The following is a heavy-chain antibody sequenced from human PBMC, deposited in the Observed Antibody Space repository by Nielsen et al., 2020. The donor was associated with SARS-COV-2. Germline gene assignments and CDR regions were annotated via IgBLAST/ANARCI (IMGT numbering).Heavy chain of an antibody. Sequence: GESLKISCAASGFTFNSAWMSWVRQAPGKGLEWVGRIKSIADGGTSDYAAPVKGRFTISRDDSSNTLFLQMNSLKFDDTAMYFCSREDGWLDPWGQGTLVTVSS. CDR2: IKSIADGGTS. CDR1: GFTFNSAW. CDR3: SREDGWLDP. J-gene: IGHJ5*02. V-gene: IGHV3-15*01.